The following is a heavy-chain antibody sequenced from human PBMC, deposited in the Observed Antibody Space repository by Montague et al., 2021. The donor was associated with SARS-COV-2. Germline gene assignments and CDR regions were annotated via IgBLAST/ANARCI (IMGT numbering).Heavy chain of an antibody. J-gene: IGHJ3*02. V-gene: IGHV4-39*01. D-gene: IGHD3-3*01. Sequence: SETLSLTCAVYGGSFSVYYWGWIRQPPGKGLEWIGSIYYSGSTYYNPSLKSRVTISVDTSKNQFSLKLSSVTAADTAVYYCARHGLAGITIFGVVTPRGGFDIWGQGTMVTVSS. CDR3: ARHGLAGITIFGVVTPRGGFDI. CDR2: IYYSGST. CDR1: GGSFSVYY.